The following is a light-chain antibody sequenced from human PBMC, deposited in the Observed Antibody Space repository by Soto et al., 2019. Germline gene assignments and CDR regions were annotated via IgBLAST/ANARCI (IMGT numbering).Light chain of an antibody. Sequence: DIQLTQSPSTLSASVGDRVSITCWASQSVGSWLAWHQEKPGKAPKLLIFDGTYLESGVPSRFSGSGSGTEFTLTINDLQPDDSATYYCQQYESHSEAFGQGTKVEVK. V-gene: IGKV1-5*01. J-gene: IGKJ1*01. CDR3: QQYESHSEA. CDR2: DGT. CDR1: QSVGSW.